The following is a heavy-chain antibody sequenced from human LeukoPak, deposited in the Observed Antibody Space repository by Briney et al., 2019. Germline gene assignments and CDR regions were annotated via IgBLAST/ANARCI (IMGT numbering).Heavy chain of an antibody. J-gene: IGHJ4*02. Sequence: GGSLRRSCAASGFTFSSYGMHWVRQAPGKGREGLAVIWYDGSNKYYADSVKGRFTISRYNSKNTLYLKMNSLRDEDTAVYYCARDLRIAVDWYPRHFDYWGQGTLVTVSS. V-gene: IGHV3-33*01. D-gene: IGHD6-19*01. CDR3: ARDLRIAVDWYPRHFDY. CDR1: GFTFSSYG. CDR2: IWYDGSNK.